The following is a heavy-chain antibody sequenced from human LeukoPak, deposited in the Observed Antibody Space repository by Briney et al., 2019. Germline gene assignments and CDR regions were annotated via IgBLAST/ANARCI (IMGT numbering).Heavy chain of an antibody. CDR3: AKGYGQRGIFDY. Sequence: GGSLRLSCAASGFPFSIYAMSWVRESPGKGLEWVSAISGSGGSTYYADSVKGRFTISRDNSKNTLYLQMNSLRAEDTAVYYCAKGYGQRGIFDYWGQGTLVTVSS. CDR1: GFPFSIYA. J-gene: IGHJ4*02. CDR2: ISGSGGST. V-gene: IGHV3-23*01. D-gene: IGHD3-16*01.